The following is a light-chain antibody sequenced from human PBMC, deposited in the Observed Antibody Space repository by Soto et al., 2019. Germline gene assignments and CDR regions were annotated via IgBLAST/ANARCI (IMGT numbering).Light chain of an antibody. V-gene: IGLV1-44*01. CDR3: AAWDDNMNGPR. Sequence: QSALTQPPSLSGTPGQRVTISCSGSNSNIGRYSVNWYQHFPGTAPKILIYSDDERPSGVPDRFSGSKSGTSASLAISVLQSKDDAEYYCAAWDDNMNGPRFGGGIKLTVL. CDR2: SDD. J-gene: IGLJ2*01. CDR1: NSNIGRYS.